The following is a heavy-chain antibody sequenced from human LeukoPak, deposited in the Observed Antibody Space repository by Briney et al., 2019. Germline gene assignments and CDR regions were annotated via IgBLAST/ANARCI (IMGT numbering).Heavy chain of an antibody. CDR3: AREKEANGANWFDP. CDR1: GFTVSSNY. Sequence: GGSLRLSCAASGFTVSSNYMSWVRQAPGKGLEWVSVIYSGGSTYYADSVKGRFTISRDNSKNTLYLQMNSLRAEDTAVYYCAREKEANGANWFDPWGQGTLVTVSS. V-gene: IGHV3-53*01. J-gene: IGHJ5*02. D-gene: IGHD7-27*01. CDR2: IYSGGST.